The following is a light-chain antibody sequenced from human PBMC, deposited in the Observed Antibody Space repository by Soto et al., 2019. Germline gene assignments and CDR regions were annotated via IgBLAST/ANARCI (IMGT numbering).Light chain of an antibody. CDR1: SSDIGLYNH. V-gene: IGLV2-8*01. Sequence: QSALTQPPSASGSPGQSVTISCTGTSSDIGLYNHVSWHQQHPGQAPKVLIYDVNKRPSGVPDRFSGSKSANTASLTVSGLQAEDEDDYYCSSSGRGSNLLFGGGTKVTVL. CDR3: SSSGRGSNLL. J-gene: IGLJ2*01. CDR2: DVN.